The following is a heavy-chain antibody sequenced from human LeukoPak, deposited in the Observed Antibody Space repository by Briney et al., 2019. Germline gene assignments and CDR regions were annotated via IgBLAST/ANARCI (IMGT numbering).Heavy chain of an antibody. CDR1: GLTFSCYG. V-gene: IGHV3-30*18. Sequence: PGRALGLSCVAAGLTFSCYGMHWVRPAPGKGLEWVAVISYDGSNIYYAASVKGRFTISRDNSKNTLYLQMNSLRAEDTAVYYCAKVGCGSGYCAFDYWGQGALVTVSS. J-gene: IGHJ4*02. CDR2: ISYDGSNI. D-gene: IGHD3-22*01. CDR3: AKVGCGSGYCAFDY.